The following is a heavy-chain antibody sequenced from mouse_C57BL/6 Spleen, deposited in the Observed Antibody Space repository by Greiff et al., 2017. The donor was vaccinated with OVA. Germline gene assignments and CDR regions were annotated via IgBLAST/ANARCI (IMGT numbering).Heavy chain of an antibody. V-gene: IGHV1-82*01. CDR1: GYAFSSSW. CDR2: IYPGDGDT. CDR3: ASSPYGPFAY. J-gene: IGHJ3*01. D-gene: IGHD1-1*01. Sequence: QVHVKQSGPELVKPGASVKISCKASGYAFSSSWMNWVKQRPGKGLEWIGRIYPGDGDTNYNGKFKGKATLTADKSSSTAYMQLSSLTSEDSAVYFCASSPYGPFAYWGQGTLVTVSA.